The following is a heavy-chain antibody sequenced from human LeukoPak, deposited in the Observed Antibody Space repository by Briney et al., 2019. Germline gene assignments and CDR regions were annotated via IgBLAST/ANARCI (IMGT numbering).Heavy chain of an antibody. V-gene: IGHV3-23*01. Sequence: QSGGSLRLSCAASGFTFSSYGLNWVRQAPGKGLEWVSVISGSGGSTYYADSVKGRFTISRDNAKNSLYLQMNSLRAEDTAVYYCAREHPPRGSSWYDGAYYYYYYMDVWGKGTTVTVSS. D-gene: IGHD6-13*01. CDR3: AREHPPRGSSWYDGAYYYYYYMDV. CDR1: GFTFSSYG. CDR2: ISGSGGST. J-gene: IGHJ6*03.